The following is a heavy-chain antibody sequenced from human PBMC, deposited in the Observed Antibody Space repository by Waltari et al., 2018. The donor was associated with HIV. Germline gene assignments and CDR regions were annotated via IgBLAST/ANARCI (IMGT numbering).Heavy chain of an antibody. Sequence: QVRLEEAGPGVVMASDTLSLPCSVFGGSISTYYWSWVRQSVGDHFGQPAREAQQWIGRVDPTGTTNYNPSLSGRATMAVDTSRNQFSRDLTSVTLAYSASYFCVRTPANYDFWNTYDGDYFDTWGQGLLVTVS. J-gene: IGHJ4*01. CDR2: VDPTGTT. CDR3: VRTPANYDFWNTYDGDYFDT. D-gene: IGHD3-3*01. V-gene: IGHV4-4*07. CDR1: GGSISTYY.